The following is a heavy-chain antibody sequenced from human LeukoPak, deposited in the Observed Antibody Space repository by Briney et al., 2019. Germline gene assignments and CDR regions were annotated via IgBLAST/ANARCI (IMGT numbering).Heavy chain of an antibody. Sequence: ASVKVSCKASGYSFSSFGFSWVRQAPGQGLEWMGWINTYNGHTNYTQTLQGRVTMTTDTSTSTAYMELRNLRPDDTAVYFCARDPRITGTTAYYFDYWGQGTLVTVSS. J-gene: IGHJ4*02. CDR2: INTYNGHT. CDR3: ARDPRITGTTAYYFDY. V-gene: IGHV1-18*01. CDR1: GYSFSSFG. D-gene: IGHD1-7*01.